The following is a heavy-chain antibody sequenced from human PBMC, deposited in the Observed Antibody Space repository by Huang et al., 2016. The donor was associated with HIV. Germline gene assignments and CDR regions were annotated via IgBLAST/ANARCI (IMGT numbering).Heavy chain of an antibody. CDR1: GGSITSSNHY. Sequence: QLHLQQSGPGLVRPSETLSLICTVSGGSITSSNHYWGWIRQTPGKGLVWIGNCYYSGDAYYTPSLKNRGSISIDTSKSQFSLRLSSVIATDTAVYYCASGEYGKNAYDIWGQGTVVTVSA. CDR3: ASGEYGKNAYDI. V-gene: IGHV4-39*01. CDR2: CYYSGDA. J-gene: IGHJ3*02. D-gene: IGHD2-2*01.